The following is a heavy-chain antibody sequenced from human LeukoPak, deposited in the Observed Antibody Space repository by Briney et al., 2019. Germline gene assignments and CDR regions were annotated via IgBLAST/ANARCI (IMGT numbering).Heavy chain of an antibody. CDR3: ATDIGYSGYDYGY. CDR1: GGSFSGYY. CDR2: INHSGST. V-gene: IGHV4-34*01. Sequence: PSETLSLTCAVYGGSFSGYYWSWIRQPPGKGLEWIGEINHSGSTNYNPSLKSRVTISVDTSKNQFSLKLSSVTAADTAVYYCATDIGYSGYDYGYWGQGTLVTVSP. J-gene: IGHJ4*02. D-gene: IGHD5-12*01.